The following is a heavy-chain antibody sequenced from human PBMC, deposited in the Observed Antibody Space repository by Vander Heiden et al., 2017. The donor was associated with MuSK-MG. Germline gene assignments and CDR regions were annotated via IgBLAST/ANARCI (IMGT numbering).Heavy chain of an antibody. J-gene: IGHJ4*02. V-gene: IGHV3-23*01. CDR2: ISGSGGST. Sequence: EVQLLESGGGLVQPGGSLRLSCAASGFTFSSYAMSWVRQAQGKGLEWVSAISGSGGSTYYADSVKGRFTISRDNSKNTLYLQMNSLRAEDTAVYYCAKDWGDCSSTSCYDYLDYGDYGFWFDYWGQGTLVTVSS. CDR3: AKDWGDCSSTSCYDYLDYGDYGFWFDY. CDR1: GFTFSSYA. D-gene: IGHD2-2*01.